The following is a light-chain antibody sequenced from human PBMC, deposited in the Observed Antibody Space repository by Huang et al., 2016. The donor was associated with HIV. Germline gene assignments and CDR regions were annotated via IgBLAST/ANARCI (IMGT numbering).Light chain of an antibody. V-gene: IGKV1-5*03. CDR2: KAS. Sequence: DIQMTQSPSTLSASVGDRVTITCRASQSISSWLAWYQQKPGKAPKLLIYKASSLESGVPSRFSGSRSGTEFTLTISSLQPDDFATYYCQQYNPYSDLFTFGPGTKVDIK. J-gene: IGKJ3*01. CDR3: QQYNPYSDLFT. CDR1: QSISSW.